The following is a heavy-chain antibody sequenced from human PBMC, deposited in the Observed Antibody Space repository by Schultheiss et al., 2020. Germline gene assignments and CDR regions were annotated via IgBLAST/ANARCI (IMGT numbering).Heavy chain of an antibody. D-gene: IGHD3-9*01. CDR2: ISYDGSNK. V-gene: IGHV3-30*18. J-gene: IGHJ4*02. CDR1: GFTFSSYG. CDR3: AKDLHYDILTGIFDY. Sequence: GGSLRLSCAASGFTFSSYGMHWVRQAPGKGLEWVAVISYDGSNKYYADSVKGRFTISRDNSKNTLYLQMNSLRAEDTAVYYCAKDLHYDILTGIFDYWGQGTLVTVS.